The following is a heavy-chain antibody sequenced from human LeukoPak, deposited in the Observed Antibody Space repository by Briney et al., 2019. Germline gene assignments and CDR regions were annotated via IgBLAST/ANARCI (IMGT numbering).Heavy chain of an antibody. J-gene: IGHJ3*02. V-gene: IGHV3-30*04. D-gene: IGHD3-16*02. CDR3: ARDGQITFGGVIVMSAFDI. Sequence: GGSLRLSCAASGFTFSSYAMHWVRQAPGKGLEWVAVISYDGSNKYYADSVKGRFTISRDNSKNTLYLQMNSLRAEDTAVYYCARDGQITFGGVIVMSAFDIWGQGTMVTVSS. CDR1: GFTFSSYA. CDR2: ISYDGSNK.